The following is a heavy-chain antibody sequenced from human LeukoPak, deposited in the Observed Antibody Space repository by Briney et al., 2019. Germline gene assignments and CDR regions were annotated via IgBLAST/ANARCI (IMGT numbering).Heavy chain of an antibody. CDR2: INRSGST. Sequence: SETLSLTCTVSGGSISSGSYYWSWIRQPPEKGLEWIGEINRSGSTNYNPSLKSRASISVDTSKNQFSLKLSSVTAADTAVYYCARGGFYCGDDCYVDYWGQGTLVTVSS. V-gene: IGHV4-39*07. CDR1: GGSISSGSYY. D-gene: IGHD2-21*02. CDR3: ARGGFYCGDDCYVDY. J-gene: IGHJ4*02.